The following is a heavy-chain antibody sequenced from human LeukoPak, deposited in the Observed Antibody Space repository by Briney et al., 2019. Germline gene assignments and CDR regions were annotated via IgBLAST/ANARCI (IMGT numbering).Heavy chain of an antibody. J-gene: IGHJ3*02. Sequence: GGSLRLSCAASGFIFSSYAMSWVRQAPGKVLEWVSTISGSGGSRYYADSVKGRFTISRDNAKNTLYLQMNSLRVEDTALFYCTKDPLYDSSGYYYDGTFDIWGQGTMVTVSS. CDR3: TKDPLYDSSGYYYDGTFDI. CDR1: GFIFSSYA. V-gene: IGHV3-23*01. CDR2: ISGSGGSR. D-gene: IGHD3-22*01.